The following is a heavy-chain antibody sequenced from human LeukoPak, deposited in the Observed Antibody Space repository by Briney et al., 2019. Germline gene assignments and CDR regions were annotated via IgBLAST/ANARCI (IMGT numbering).Heavy chain of an antibody. Sequence: PGRSLRLPCAASGFTFSSYGMHWVRQAPGKGLEWVAVISYDGSNKYYADSVKGRFTISRDNSKNTLYLQMNSLRAEDTAVYYCAKGSYSSSWCLDYWGQGTLVTVSS. CDR1: GFTFSSYG. CDR3: AKGSYSSSWCLDY. D-gene: IGHD6-13*01. V-gene: IGHV3-30*18. J-gene: IGHJ4*02. CDR2: ISYDGSNK.